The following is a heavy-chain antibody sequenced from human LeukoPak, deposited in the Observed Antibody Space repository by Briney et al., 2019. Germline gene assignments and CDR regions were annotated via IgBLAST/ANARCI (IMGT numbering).Heavy chain of an antibody. CDR2: IKSKTDGRTT. V-gene: IGHV3-15*01. J-gene: IGHJ4*02. Sequence: GGSLRLSCAASGFTFSNAWMSWVRQAPGKGLEWVGRIKSKTDGRTTDYAAPVKGRFTISRDDSKNTLYLQMNSLKTEDTAVYYCTTDASSGWYQDDYWGQGTLVTVSS. CDR3: TTDASSGWYQDDY. D-gene: IGHD6-19*01. CDR1: GFTFSNAW.